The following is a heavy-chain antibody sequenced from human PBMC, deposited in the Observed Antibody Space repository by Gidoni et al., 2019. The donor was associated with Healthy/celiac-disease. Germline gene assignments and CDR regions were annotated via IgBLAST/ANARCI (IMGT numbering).Heavy chain of an antibody. CDR3: ARVPHPENDYGDY. CDR2: IIPLFGTA. Sequence: QVQLVQSGAEVKKPGSSVQVSYKASGGTFSSYAISWVRQAPGQGLEWLGGIIPLFGTANYAQKFQGRVTITADESTSTAYMELSSLRSEDTAVYYCARVPHPENDYGDYWGQGTLVTVSS. CDR1: GGTFSSYA. V-gene: IGHV1-69*01. J-gene: IGHJ4*02.